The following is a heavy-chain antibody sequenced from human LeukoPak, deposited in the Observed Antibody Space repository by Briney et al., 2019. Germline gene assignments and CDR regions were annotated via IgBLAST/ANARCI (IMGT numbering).Heavy chain of an antibody. CDR1: GFTFSSYA. CDR2: ISYDGSNK. V-gene: IGHV3-30*04. Sequence: GGSLRLSCAAYGFTFSSYAMHWVRQAPGKGLEWVAVISYDGSNKYYADSVKGRFTISRDNSKNTLYLQMNSLRAEDTAVYYCASDYGGNSFDYWGQGTLVTVSS. D-gene: IGHD4-23*01. CDR3: ASDYGGNSFDY. J-gene: IGHJ4*02.